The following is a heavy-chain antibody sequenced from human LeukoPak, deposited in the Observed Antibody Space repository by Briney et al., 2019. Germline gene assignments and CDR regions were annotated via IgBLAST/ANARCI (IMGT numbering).Heavy chain of an antibody. V-gene: IGHV4-59*08. Sequence: SETLSLTCTVSGDSISSYYWSWIRQPPGKGLEWIGYIYYSGSTNYNPSLKSRVTISVDTSKNQFSLKLSSVTAADTAVYYCARLIAVAGINRAYYFDYWGQGTLVTVSS. D-gene: IGHD6-19*01. CDR3: ARLIAVAGINRAYYFDY. CDR1: GDSISSYY. CDR2: IYYSGST. J-gene: IGHJ4*02.